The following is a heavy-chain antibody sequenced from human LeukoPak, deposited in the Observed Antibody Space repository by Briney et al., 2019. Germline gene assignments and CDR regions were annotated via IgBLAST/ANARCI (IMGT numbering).Heavy chain of an antibody. CDR3: ARLDCSSTSCYSARFNWFDP. J-gene: IGHJ5*02. D-gene: IGHD2-2*01. V-gene: IGHV4-31*03. Sequence: SETLSLTCTVSGASISSGGYYWTWIRQHPGKGLEWIGEIYHSGSTNYNPSLKSRVTISVDKSKTQFSLKLSSVTAADTAVYYCARLDCSSTSCYSARFNWFDPWGQGTLVTVSS. CDR2: IYHSGST. CDR1: GASISSGGYY.